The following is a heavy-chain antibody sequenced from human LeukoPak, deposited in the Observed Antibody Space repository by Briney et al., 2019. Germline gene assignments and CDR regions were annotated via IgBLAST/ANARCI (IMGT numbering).Heavy chain of an antibody. V-gene: IGHV4-39*07. D-gene: IGHD5-12*01. CDR1: GASISSSSYY. Sequence: PSETLSLTCTVSGASISSSSYYWGWIRQPPGKGLEWIGSIYYSGTTFYNPSLKSRVTISVDTSNNHFSLQLRSVTAADTALYYCARAMTPRGYSGYYPGEVVHRRKYYFDYWGQGTLVSVSS. J-gene: IGHJ4*02. CDR3: ARAMTPRGYSGYYPGEVVHRRKYYFDY. CDR2: IYYSGTT.